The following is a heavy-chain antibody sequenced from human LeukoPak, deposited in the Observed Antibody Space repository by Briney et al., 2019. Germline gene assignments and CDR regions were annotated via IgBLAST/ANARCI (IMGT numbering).Heavy chain of an antibody. V-gene: IGHV3-7*01. Sequence: GGSLRLSCAASGFTFSSYWMSWVRQAPGKGLEWMANIKKDGSEKYYVDSVKGRFTISRDSAKTSLYLQMISLRAEDTAVYYCARDHSNLIYYDSNFDYWGQGTLVTVSS. D-gene: IGHD3-22*01. CDR1: GFTFSSYW. CDR2: IKKDGSEK. CDR3: ARDHSNLIYYDSNFDY. J-gene: IGHJ4*02.